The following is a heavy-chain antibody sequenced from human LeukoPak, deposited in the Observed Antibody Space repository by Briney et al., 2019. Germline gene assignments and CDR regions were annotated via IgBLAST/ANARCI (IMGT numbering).Heavy chain of an antibody. V-gene: IGHV1-18*01. D-gene: IGHD5-24*01. CDR1: GYTFTSYG. CDR2: ISSYNGIT. CDR3: ARERRRDGYNSDY. J-gene: IGHJ4*02. Sequence: ASVKVPCKASGYTFTSYGIGWVRQAPGQGLEWMGWISSYNGITNYAQKLQGRVTMTTDTSTSTAYMELRSLRSDDTAVYYCARERRRDGYNSDYWGQGTLATVSS.